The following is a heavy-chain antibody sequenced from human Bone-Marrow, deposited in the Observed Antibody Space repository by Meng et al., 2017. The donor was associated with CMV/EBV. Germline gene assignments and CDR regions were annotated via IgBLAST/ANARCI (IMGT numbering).Heavy chain of an antibody. J-gene: IGHJ6*02. V-gene: IGHV1-69*05. CDR2: IIPIFGTA. CDR3: ARDVLLWFGESPPQNYGMDV. Sequence: SVKVSCKASGGTFSSYAISWVRQAPGQGLEWMGGIIPIFGTANYAQKFQGRVTITTDESTSTAYMELSSLRSEDTAVYYCARDVLLWFGESPPQNYGMDVWGQGPTVPVSS. D-gene: IGHD3-10*01. CDR1: GGTFSSYA.